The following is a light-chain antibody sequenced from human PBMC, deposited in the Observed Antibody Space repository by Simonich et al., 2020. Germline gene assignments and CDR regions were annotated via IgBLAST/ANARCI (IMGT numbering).Light chain of an antibody. Sequence: DIVMTQSPDSLAVSLGERATINCKSSQSVLYTSNNKNYLAWYQQKPGQPPKLLIYWASTRESGVPDLFSGSGTGTDFTITISSLQAEDVAFYYCQQYYSTPLTFGQGTKVEIK. CDR1: QSVLYTSNNKNY. J-gene: IGKJ1*01. CDR2: WAS. CDR3: QQYYSTPLT. V-gene: IGKV4-1*01.